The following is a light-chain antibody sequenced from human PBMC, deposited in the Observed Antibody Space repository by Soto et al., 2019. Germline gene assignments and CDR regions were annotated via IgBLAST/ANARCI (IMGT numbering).Light chain of an antibody. CDR2: KAS. CDR3: QQYSTYPIT. CDR1: QSVSGW. Sequence: DIQMTQSPSTLSASVGDRVTVTCRASQSVSGWLAWYQQKPGEAPKLLIYKASNLESGLPSRFTGSGSGTEFTLTISSLQSDDFATYYCQQYSTYPITFGQGTRLEIK. V-gene: IGKV1-5*03. J-gene: IGKJ5*01.